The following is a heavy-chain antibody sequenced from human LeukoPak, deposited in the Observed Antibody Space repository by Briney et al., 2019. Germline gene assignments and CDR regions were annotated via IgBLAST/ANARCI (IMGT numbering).Heavy chain of an antibody. CDR2: IYSGGST. Sequence: GVSLRLSCAASGFTVSSNYMSWVRQAPGKGLEWVSVIYSGGSTYYADSVKGRFTISRDNSKNTLYLQMNSLRAEDTAVYYCARDQIVVVPAAAEKYYYYYGMDVWGQGTTVTVSS. CDR1: GFTVSSNY. V-gene: IGHV3-66*01. J-gene: IGHJ6*02. D-gene: IGHD2-2*01. CDR3: ARDQIVVVPAAAEKYYYYYGMDV.